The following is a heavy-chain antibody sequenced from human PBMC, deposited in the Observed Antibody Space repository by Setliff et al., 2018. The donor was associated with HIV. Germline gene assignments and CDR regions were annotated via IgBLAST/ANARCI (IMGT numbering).Heavy chain of an antibody. Sequence: SGPTLVNPTQTLTLTCTFSGFSLSTSGVGVGWIRQPPGKALEWLALIYWNDDKRYSPSLKSRLTITKDTSKNQVLLTMTSLDPVDTATYYCARTFFWSENYYMDVWGKGTTVTVSS. D-gene: IGHD3-3*01. CDR1: GFSLSTSGVG. CDR2: IYWNDDK. J-gene: IGHJ6*03. CDR3: ARTFFWSENYYMDV. V-gene: IGHV2-5*01.